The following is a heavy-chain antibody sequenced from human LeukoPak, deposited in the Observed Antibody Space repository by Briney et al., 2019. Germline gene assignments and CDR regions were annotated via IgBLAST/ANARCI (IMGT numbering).Heavy chain of an antibody. Sequence: GGSLRLSCAASGFRFNTYWMSWVRQAPGKGLEWVANIKQDGSEKYYVDSVKGRFTISRDNAKNSLYLQMNSLRAEDTAVYYCARDSDVPFDYWGQGTLVTVSS. CDR1: GFRFNTYW. CDR2: IKQDGSEK. V-gene: IGHV3-7*01. J-gene: IGHJ4*02. D-gene: IGHD3-16*01. CDR3: ARDSDVPFDY.